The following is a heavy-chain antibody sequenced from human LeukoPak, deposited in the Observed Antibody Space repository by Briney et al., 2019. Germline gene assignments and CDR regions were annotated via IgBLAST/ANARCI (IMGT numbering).Heavy chain of an antibody. V-gene: IGHV3-23*01. CDR3: AKDRDFWSGAGMDV. CDR2: IGGSGGST. J-gene: IGHJ6*02. D-gene: IGHD3-3*01. Sequence: GGSLRLSCAASGFTFSSYAMSWVRQAPGKGLEWVSAIGGSGGSTYYADSVKGRFTIPRDNSKNTLYLQMNGLRAEATAVYCCAKDRDFWSGAGMDVWGQGTTVTVSS. CDR1: GFTFSSYA.